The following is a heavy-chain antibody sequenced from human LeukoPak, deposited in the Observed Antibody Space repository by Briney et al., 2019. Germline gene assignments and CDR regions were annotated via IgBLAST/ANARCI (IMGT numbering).Heavy chain of an antibody. CDR3: AKDGSMPWGYYMDV. J-gene: IGHJ6*03. V-gene: IGHV3-21*01. CDR1: GFSFFYTG. D-gene: IGHD2/OR15-2a*01. Sequence: GGSLRLSCAVSGFSFFYTGMGWVRQTPGKGLEWVSFISTSSSYIYYADSVKGRFTISRDNAKNSLYLEMNSLRAEDTAVYYCAKDGSMPWGYYMDVWGKGTTVTISS. CDR2: ISTSSSYI.